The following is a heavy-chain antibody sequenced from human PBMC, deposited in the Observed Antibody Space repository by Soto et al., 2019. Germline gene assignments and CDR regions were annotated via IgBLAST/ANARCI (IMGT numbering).Heavy chain of an antibody. D-gene: IGHD2-15*01. J-gene: IGHJ4*02. V-gene: IGHV3-33*01. CDR3: ARSSNRGPFFDY. CDR1: GFTFSSYG. Sequence: PGGSLRLSCAASGFTFSSYGMHWVRQAPGKGLEWVAVIWYDGSNKYYADSVKGRFTISRDNSKNTLYLQMNSLRAEDTAVYYCARSSNRGPFFDYWGQGTLVTVSS. CDR2: IWYDGSNK.